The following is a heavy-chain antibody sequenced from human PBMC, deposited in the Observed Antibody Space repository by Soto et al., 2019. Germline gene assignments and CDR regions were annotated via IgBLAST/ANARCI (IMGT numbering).Heavy chain of an antibody. V-gene: IGHV4-34*01. J-gene: IGHJ5*02. CDR1: GTSFSCSN. CDR3: ARTLRAIRGLEP. CDR2: INLIGST. Sequence: SEIQSPTCAFDGTSFSCSNCWGRREPAGGRVWLSGEINLIGSTNYNPYLQGRVTISVDTSKNPVSLKLSSVTAADTAVYYCARTLRAIRGLEPWGQRTLVNVSS. D-gene: IGHD1-1*01.